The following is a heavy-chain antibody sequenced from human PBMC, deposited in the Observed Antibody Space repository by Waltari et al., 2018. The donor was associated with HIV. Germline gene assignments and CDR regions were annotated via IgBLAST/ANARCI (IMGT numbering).Heavy chain of an antibody. CDR1: GLRFSGSA. J-gene: IGHJ5*02. CDR2: IRGKPNSYAK. D-gene: IGHD4-17*01. CDR3: TKSVGDSARGWFDP. Sequence: VQLVESGGGLVQPGGSLKLSCAASGLRFSGSAMHWVRQCSGKGLEWGVRIRGKPNSYAKAYAESLKGRFTISRDDSKNTAYLQMNSMKTEDTAVYYCTKSVGDSARGWFDPWGQGTLVTVSS. V-gene: IGHV3-73*01.